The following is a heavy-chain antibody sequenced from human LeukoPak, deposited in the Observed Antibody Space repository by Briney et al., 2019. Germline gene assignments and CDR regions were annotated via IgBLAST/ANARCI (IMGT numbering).Heavy chain of an antibody. CDR2: IITYNGNT. CDR1: GYTFTSYG. V-gene: IGHV1-18*01. D-gene: IGHD6-19*01. Sequence: ASVRVSCKASGYTFTSYGISWVRQAPGQGLEWMGWIITYNGNTNYAQKLQGRVTMTTDTSTSTAYMELRSLRSDDTAVYYCARDLKRRSSGWLIAAAGDYWGQGTLVTVSS. J-gene: IGHJ4*02. CDR3: ARDLKRRSSGWLIAAAGDY.